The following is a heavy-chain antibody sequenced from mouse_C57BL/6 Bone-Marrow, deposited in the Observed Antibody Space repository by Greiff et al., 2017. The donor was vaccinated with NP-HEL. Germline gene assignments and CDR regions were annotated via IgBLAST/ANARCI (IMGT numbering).Heavy chain of an antibody. J-gene: IGHJ3*01. D-gene: IGHD3-2*02. CDR3: ARCGRLRQAWFAY. Sequence: VQLQQPGTELVKPGASVKLSCKASGYTFTSYWMHWVKQRPGQGLEWIGNINPSNGGTNYNEKFKSKATLTVDKSSSTAYMQLSSLTSEDSAVDYCARCGRLRQAWFAYWGQGTLVTVSA. V-gene: IGHV1-53*01. CDR1: GYTFTSYW. CDR2: INPSNGGT.